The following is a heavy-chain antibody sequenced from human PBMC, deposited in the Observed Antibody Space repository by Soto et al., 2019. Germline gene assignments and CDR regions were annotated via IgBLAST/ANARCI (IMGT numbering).Heavy chain of an antibody. CDR2: INPSSGNT. Sequence: ASVKVSCKASEYTFTSYDINWVRQAPGQRLEWMGWINPSSGNTEYSQKFQGRVTITRDTSTSTAYMELSSLRSEDTAVYYCARSTVTTLFNPDYWGQGTLVTVSS. V-gene: IGHV1-3*01. D-gene: IGHD4-17*01. J-gene: IGHJ4*02. CDR1: EYTFTSYD. CDR3: ARSTVTTLFNPDY.